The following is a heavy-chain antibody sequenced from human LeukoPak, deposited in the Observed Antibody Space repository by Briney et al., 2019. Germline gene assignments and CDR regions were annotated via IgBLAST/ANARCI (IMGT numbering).Heavy chain of an antibody. CDR1: GFTFSSYS. V-gene: IGHV3-21*01. D-gene: IGHD3-22*01. Sequence: GGSLRLSCAASGFTFSSYSMNWVRQAPGKGLEWVSSINNSSSYIYYADSVKGRFTISRDNAKNSLYLQMNSLRAEDTAVYYCARVQYYDSSGLGYWGQGTLVTVSS. J-gene: IGHJ4*02. CDR2: INNSSSYI. CDR3: ARVQYYDSSGLGY.